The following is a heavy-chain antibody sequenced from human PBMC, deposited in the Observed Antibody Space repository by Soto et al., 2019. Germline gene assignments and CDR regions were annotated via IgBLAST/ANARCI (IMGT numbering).Heavy chain of an antibody. CDR1: GFSFSSYA. V-gene: IGHV3-23*01. CDR2: TTDDGGRT. D-gene: IGHD3-10*01. Sequence: PGGSLRLSCTASGFSFSSYAMTWVRQAPGKGLEWVSSTTDDGGRTFYADSVKGRFTISRDNSNNRLYLQMNSLRAEDTALYYCAKGGGSGTGAYYNVDYWGQGTLVTVSS. J-gene: IGHJ4*02. CDR3: AKGGGSGTGAYYNVDY.